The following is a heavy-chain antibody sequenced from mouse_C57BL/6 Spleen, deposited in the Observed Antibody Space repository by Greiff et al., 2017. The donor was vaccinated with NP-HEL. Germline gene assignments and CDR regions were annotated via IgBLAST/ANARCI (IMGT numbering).Heavy chain of an antibody. V-gene: IGHV1-82*01. CDR3: ARGGYYGSSWY. CDR1: GYAFSSSW. CDR2: IYPGDGDT. D-gene: IGHD1-1*01. J-gene: IGHJ2*01. Sequence: VQGVESGPELVKPGASVKISCKASGYAFSSSWMNWVKQRPGKGLEWIGRIYPGDGDTNYNGKFKGKATLTADKSSSTAYMQLSSLTSEDSAVYVCARGGYYGSSWYWGQGTTLTVSS.